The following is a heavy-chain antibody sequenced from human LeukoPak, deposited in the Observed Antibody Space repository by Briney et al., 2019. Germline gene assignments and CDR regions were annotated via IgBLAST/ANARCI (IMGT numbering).Heavy chain of an antibody. CDR3: ASLGRTIFGVVADPLRRWFDP. CDR1: GFTFSSYA. J-gene: IGHJ5*02. V-gene: IGHV3-30-3*01. CDR2: ISYDGSNK. Sequence: GGSLRLSCAASGFTFSSYAMHWVRQAPGKGLEWVAVISYDGSNKYYADSVKGRFTISRDNSKNTLYLQMNSLRAEDTAVYYCASLGRTIFGVVADPLRRWFDPWGQGTLVAVSS. D-gene: IGHD3-3*01.